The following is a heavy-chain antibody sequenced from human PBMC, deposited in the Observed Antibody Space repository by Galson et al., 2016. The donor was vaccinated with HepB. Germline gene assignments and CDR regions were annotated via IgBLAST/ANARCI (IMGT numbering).Heavy chain of an antibody. D-gene: IGHD6-19*01. J-gene: IGHJ3*02. CDR3: ARGSSGWDAFDI. Sequence: TLSLTCIVSGDSISSGGYYWNWIRQHPGKGLEWIGFISYSGSTYYNPSLKSRVTTSIDTSKNQFSLKVSSVTAADTAVYYCARGSSGWDAFDIWGQGTMVTVSS. CDR1: GDSISSGGYY. V-gene: IGHV4-31*03. CDR2: ISYSGST.